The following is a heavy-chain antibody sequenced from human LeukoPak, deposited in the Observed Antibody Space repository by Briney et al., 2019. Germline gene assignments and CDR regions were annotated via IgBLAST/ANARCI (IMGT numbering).Heavy chain of an antibody. CDR3: ARTRSDTAIPLRGYYYMDV. CDR1: GGSISSYY. Sequence: SETLSLTCTVSGGSISSYYWSWIRQPPGKGLEWIGYIYYSGSTNYNPSLKSRVTISVDPSKNQFSLRLSSVTAADTAMYYCARTRSDTAIPLRGYYYMDVWGKGTTVTISS. V-gene: IGHV4-59*01. CDR2: IYYSGST. J-gene: IGHJ6*03. D-gene: IGHD5-18*01.